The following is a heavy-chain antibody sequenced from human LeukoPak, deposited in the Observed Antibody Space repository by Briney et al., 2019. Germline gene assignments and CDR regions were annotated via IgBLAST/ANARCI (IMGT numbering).Heavy chain of an antibody. V-gene: IGHV4-39*01. CDR3: ASLTSAQPEC. CDR2: IYYSGST. CDR1: GGSISSSSYY. Sequence: SETLSLTCTVSGGSISSSSYYWGWIRQPPGKGLEWIGSIYYSGSTYYNPSLKSRVTISVDTPKNQFSLKLSSVTAADTAVYYCASLTSAQPECWGQGTLVTVSS. J-gene: IGHJ4*02.